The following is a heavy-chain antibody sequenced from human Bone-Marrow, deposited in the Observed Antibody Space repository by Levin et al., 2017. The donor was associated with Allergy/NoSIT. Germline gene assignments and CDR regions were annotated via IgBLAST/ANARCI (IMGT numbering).Heavy chain of an antibody. V-gene: IGHV3-13*01. CDR3: VRQVAAGTYWYFDL. D-gene: IGHD6-13*01. Sequence: HTGGSLRLSCAASGFDFSGSDMHWVRQLTGKRLEWVALIGIAGDTYYPGSVEGRFTVSREDANNSLYLQMNGLTAGDTALYYCVRQVAAGTYWYFDLWGRGTLVTVSS. CDR1: GFDFSGSD. J-gene: IGHJ2*01. CDR2: IGIAGDT.